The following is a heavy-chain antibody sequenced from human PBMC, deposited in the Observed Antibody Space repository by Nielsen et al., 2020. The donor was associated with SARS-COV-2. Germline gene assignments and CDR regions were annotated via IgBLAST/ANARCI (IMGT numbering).Heavy chain of an antibody. CDR1: GGSISSYY. CDR3: ARVRWELLGGAFDI. V-gene: IGHV4-59*01. D-gene: IGHD1-26*01. Sequence: SETLSLTCTVSGGSISSYYWSWIRQPPGKGLEWIGYIYYSGSTNYNPSLKSRVTISVDTSKNQFSLKLSSVTAAGTAVYYCARVRWELLGGAFDIWGQGTMVTVSS. J-gene: IGHJ3*02. CDR2: IYYSGST.